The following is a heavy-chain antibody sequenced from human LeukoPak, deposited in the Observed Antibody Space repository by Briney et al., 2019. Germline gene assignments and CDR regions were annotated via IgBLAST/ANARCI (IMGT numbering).Heavy chain of an antibody. CDR2: TYYSGST. J-gene: IGHJ4*02. V-gene: IGHV4-39*01. CDR1: GGSISSSSYY. Sequence: PSETLSLTCTVSGGSISSSSYYWGWIRQPPGKGLEWIGSTYYSGSTYYNPSLKSRVTISVDTSKNQFSLKLSSVTAADTAVYYCARHVDGYNSIDYWGQGTLVTVSS. D-gene: IGHD5-24*01. CDR3: ARHVDGYNSIDY.